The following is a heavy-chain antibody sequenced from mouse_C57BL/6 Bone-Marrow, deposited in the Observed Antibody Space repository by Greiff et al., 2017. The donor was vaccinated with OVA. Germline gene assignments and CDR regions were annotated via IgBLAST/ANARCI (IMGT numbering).Heavy chain of an antibody. J-gene: IGHJ3*01. D-gene: IGHD1-1*01. V-gene: IGHV3-6*01. CDR1: GYSITSGYY. Sequence: VQLKESGPGLVKPSQSLSLTCSVTGYSITSGYYWNWIRQFPGNKLEWMGYISYDGSNNYNPSLKNRISITRDTSKNQFFLKLNSVTTEDTATYYCARGEDYYGSSYGAYWGQGTLVTVSA. CDR3: ARGEDYYGSSYGAY. CDR2: ISYDGSN.